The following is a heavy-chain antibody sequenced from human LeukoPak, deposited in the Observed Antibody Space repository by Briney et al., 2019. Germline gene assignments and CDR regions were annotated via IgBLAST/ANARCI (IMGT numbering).Heavy chain of an antibody. V-gene: IGHV4-59*01. D-gene: IGHD1-1*01. CDR3: ARGVSWNIADF. CDR2: IYYSGST. CDR1: GGSISSYY. J-gene: IGHJ4*02. Sequence: PSETLSLTCTVSGGSISSYYWSWIRQPPGKGLEWIGYIYYSGSTNYNPSLKSRVTISVDTPKNQFSLNLQSVTAADTALYYCARGVSWNIADFWGQGTLVTVSS.